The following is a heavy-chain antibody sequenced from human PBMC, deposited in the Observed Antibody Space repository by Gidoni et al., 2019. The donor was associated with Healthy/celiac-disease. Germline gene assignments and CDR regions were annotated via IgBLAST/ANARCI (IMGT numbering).Heavy chain of an antibody. CDR3: ARGGSSWFLDGYFDY. D-gene: IGHD6-13*01. CDR2: IYYSGST. Sequence: QLQLQESGPGLVKPSETLSLTCTVSGGSLSSSSSYWGWIRQPPGKGLEWIGSIYYSGSTSYHPSLKSRVTISVDTSKNQFSLKLSSVTAADTAVYYCARGGSSWFLDGYFDYWGQGTLVTVSS. V-gene: IGHV4-39*01. J-gene: IGHJ4*02. CDR1: GGSLSSSSSY.